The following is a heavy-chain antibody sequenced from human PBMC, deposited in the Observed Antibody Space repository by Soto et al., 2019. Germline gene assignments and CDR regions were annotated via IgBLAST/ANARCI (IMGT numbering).Heavy chain of an antibody. J-gene: IGHJ5*02. CDR3: ARVGGINWFDP. CDR2: IYYSGST. Sequence: SETLSLSCTVSGGSISSGGYYWSWIRQHPGKGLEWIGYIYYSGSTYYNPSLKSRVTISVDTSKNQFSLKLSSVTAADTAVYYCARVGGINWFDPWGQGTLVTVSS. CDR1: GGSISSGGYY. V-gene: IGHV4-31*03. D-gene: IGHD1-20*01.